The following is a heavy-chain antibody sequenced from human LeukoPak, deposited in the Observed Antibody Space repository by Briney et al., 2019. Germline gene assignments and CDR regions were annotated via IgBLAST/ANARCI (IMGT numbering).Heavy chain of an antibody. CDR2: ISSSSSYI. CDR3: ARDIYARYGGSYYDGAFDI. V-gene: IGHV3-21*01. J-gene: IGHJ3*02. Sequence: GGSLRLSFEASGFPFSNYWMTWGRQAPGEGLGWVSSISSSSSYIYYADSVKGRFTISRDNAKNSLYLQMNSLRAEDTAVYYCARDIYARYGGSYYDGAFDIWGQGTMVTVSS. CDR1: GFPFSNYW. D-gene: IGHD1-26*01.